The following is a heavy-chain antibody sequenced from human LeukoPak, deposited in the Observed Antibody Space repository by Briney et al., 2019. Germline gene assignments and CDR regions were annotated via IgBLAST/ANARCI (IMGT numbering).Heavy chain of an antibody. CDR1: GFTFSTYG. Sequence: PGGSLRLSCTASGFTFSTYGMHWVRQAPGKGLEWVTLISYDGSTKYYSDSVKGRFTLSRDNSKNTLYLQMNSLRAEDTAVYYCAKDRNNGELAPYYFDYWGQGTLVTVSS. CDR2: ISYDGSTK. CDR3: AKDRNNGELAPYYFDY. J-gene: IGHJ4*02. V-gene: IGHV3-30*18. D-gene: IGHD3-10*01.